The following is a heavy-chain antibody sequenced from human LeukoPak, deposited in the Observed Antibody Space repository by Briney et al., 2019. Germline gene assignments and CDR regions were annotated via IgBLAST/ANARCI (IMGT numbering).Heavy chain of an antibody. CDR1: GFSLSIYA. CDR2: ISSSGSST. V-gene: IGHV3-23*01. D-gene: IGHD5-18*01. CDR3: AKGFGYSYASDY. J-gene: IGHJ4*02. Sequence: GGSLRLSCVDSGFSLSIYAMSRVRPAPREGLEWVSAISSSGSSTYYADSVKGRFTISRDNSKNTLYLQMNSLRAEDTAVYYCAKGFGYSYASDYWGQGTLVTVSS.